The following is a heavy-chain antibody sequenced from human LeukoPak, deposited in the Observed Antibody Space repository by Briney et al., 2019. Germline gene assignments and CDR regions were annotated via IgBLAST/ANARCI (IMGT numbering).Heavy chain of an antibody. D-gene: IGHD3-10*01. CDR1: GGSISSSSYY. CDR2: IYYSGST. CDR3: ARAPSLLWFGELFQGVFDY. V-gene: IGHV4-39*01. Sequence: PSETLSLTCTVSGGSISSSSYYWGWIRQPPGKGLEWIGSIYYSGSTYYNPSLKSRVTISVDTSKNQFSLKLSSVTAADTAVYYCARAPSLLWFGELFQGVFDYWGQGTLVTVSS. J-gene: IGHJ4*02.